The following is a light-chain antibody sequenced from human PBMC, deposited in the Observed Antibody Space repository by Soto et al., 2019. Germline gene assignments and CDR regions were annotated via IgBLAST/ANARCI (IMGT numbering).Light chain of an antibody. CDR2: EVS. J-gene: IGLJ2*01. CDR3: SSYTSSSTLV. V-gene: IGLV2-14*01. CDR1: SSDVGGYNS. Sequence: QSALTQPASVSGSPGQSITISCTGTSSDVGGYNSVSWYQQHPGKAPNLMFYEVSNRPSGVSNRFSGSKSGNTASLTISGLQAEDEADYYCSSYTSSSTLVFGGGTKVTVL.